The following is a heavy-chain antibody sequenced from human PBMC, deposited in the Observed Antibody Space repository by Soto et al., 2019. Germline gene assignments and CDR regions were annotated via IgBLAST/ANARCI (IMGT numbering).Heavy chain of an antibody. J-gene: IGHJ1*01. CDR1: GYTFTSYG. D-gene: IGHD6-19*01. V-gene: IGHV1-18*01. Sequence: QVQLVQSGAEVKKPGASVKVSCKASGYTFTSYGISWVRQAPGQGLEWMGWISAYNGNTNYAQKLQGRVTMTTDTSTSTAYMELRSLISDDTAVYYCARDKSGWYSAEYFQHWGQGTLVTVSS. CDR3: ARDKSGWYSAEYFQH. CDR2: ISAYNGNT.